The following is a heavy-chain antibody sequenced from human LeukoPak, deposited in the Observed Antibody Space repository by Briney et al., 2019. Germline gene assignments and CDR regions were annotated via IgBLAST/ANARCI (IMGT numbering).Heavy chain of an antibody. D-gene: IGHD3-22*01. CDR1: GYSISSGYY. Sequence: SETLSLTCTVSGYSISSGYYWGWLRQPPGKGLEWIGSIYHSGSTYYNPSLKSRVTISVDTSKNQFSLKLSSVTAADTAVYYCARDPSYYDSRHDAFDIWGQGTMVTVSS. CDR2: IYHSGST. J-gene: IGHJ3*02. CDR3: ARDPSYYDSRHDAFDI. V-gene: IGHV4-38-2*02.